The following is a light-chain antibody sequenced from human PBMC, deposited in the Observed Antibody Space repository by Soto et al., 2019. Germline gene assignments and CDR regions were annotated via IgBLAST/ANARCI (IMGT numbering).Light chain of an antibody. CDR1: QSISRT. Sequence: DRVMTQSPDTLSASPGERVSLSCRASQSISRTLAWYQQRPGQAPRLLIYGASSRATGVPARFSGSGSGTEFTLTISSLQSEDFAVYYCQQYNDWPLTFGGGTKVDI. V-gene: IGKV3-15*01. CDR3: QQYNDWPLT. J-gene: IGKJ4*01. CDR2: GAS.